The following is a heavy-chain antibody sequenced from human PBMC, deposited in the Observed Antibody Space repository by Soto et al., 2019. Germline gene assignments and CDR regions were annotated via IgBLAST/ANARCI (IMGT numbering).Heavy chain of an antibody. CDR1: GYSSSNYY. CDR3: ASVTTVWSN. D-gene: IGHD4-4*01. J-gene: IGHJ4*02. V-gene: IGHV1-46*01. CDR2: VNPYGASS. Sequence: QVQVVQFGAEVKEPGAAVKVSCKASGYSSSNYYTHWVRQAPGQGLEWMGIVNPYGASSNYAQSFQGRVTLTRDTSTNTHYMDQSRLTSDDTAVYYCASVTTVWSNWGQGTLVTVSS.